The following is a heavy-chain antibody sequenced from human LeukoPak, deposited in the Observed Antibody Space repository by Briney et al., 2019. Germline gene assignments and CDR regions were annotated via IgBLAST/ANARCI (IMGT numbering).Heavy chain of an antibody. Sequence: GGSLRLSCAASGFTFSSYGMHWVRQAPGKGLEWVAVISYDGSNKYYADSVKGRFTISRDNSKNTLYLQMNSLRAEDTAVYYCARGTGDYGGTTGVDYWGQGTLVTVSS. CDR1: GFTFSSYG. J-gene: IGHJ4*02. CDR2: ISYDGSNK. CDR3: ARGTGDYGGTTGVDY. V-gene: IGHV3-30*03. D-gene: IGHD4-23*01.